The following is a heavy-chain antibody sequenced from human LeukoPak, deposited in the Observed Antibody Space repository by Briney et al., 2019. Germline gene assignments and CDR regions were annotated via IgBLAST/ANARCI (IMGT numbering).Heavy chain of an antibody. CDR2: FSLGETT. J-gene: IGHJ5*02. D-gene: IGHD2-21*01. V-gene: IGHV4-59*08. CDR3: ARWDELDWAFGT. Sequence: SETLSLTCSVSGASITTYSWNWLRQSPGKGLEWIGYFSLGETTNYTSSLKSRVTISGDTSKNQVSLKLTSVTAADTAVYYCARWDELDWAFGTWGPGTLVTVSS. CDR1: GASITTYS.